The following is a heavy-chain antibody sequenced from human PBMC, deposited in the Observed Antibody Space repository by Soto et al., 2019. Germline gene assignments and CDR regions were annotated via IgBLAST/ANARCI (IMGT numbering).Heavy chain of an antibody. CDR3: AKSAICSSYYEYYYLLDV. Sequence: PVWSVRLSCAASGFTFSSYAMSWVRQAPGKGLEWVSAISGSGGSTYYADSVKGRFTISRDNSKNTLYLQMNSLRAEDTAVYYCAKSAICSSYYEYYYLLDVPGKGSKITV. D-gene: IGHD6-6*01. V-gene: IGHV3-23*01. J-gene: IGHJ6*04. CDR1: GFTFSSYA. CDR2: ISGSGGST.